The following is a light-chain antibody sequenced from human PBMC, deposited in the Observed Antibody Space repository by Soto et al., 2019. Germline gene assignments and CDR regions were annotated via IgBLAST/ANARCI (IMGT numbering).Light chain of an antibody. CDR3: SSYPSSSTLVV. V-gene: IGLV2-14*01. CDR2: DVT. J-gene: IGLJ2*01. Sequence: QSALTQPASVSGSPGQSITIPCTGTSSDVGGYNFVSWYQQYPGKAPKLMIYDVTNRPSGVSNRFSASKSGNTASLTISGLQAEDEANYYCSSYPSSSTLVVFGGGTNVPVL. CDR1: SSDVGGYNF.